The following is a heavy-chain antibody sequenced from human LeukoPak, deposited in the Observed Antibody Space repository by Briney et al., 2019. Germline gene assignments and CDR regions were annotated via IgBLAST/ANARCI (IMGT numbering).Heavy chain of an antibody. CDR1: GFTVSSNY. D-gene: IGHD4-17*01. CDR2: IYSGGST. CDR3: ARGPTVTTDAFDI. V-gene: IGHV3-53*01. J-gene: IGHJ3*02. Sequence: GGSLRLSCAASGFTVSSNYMSWVRQAPGKGLEWVSVIYSGGSTYYADSVKGRFTISRDNSKNTLYLQMNSLRAEDTAVYYCARGPTVTTDAFDIWGQGTMVTVSS.